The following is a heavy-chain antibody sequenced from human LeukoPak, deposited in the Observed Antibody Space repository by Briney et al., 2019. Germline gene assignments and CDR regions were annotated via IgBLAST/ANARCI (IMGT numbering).Heavy chain of an antibody. Sequence: GGSLRLSCAASGFTFSSYGMHRVRQAPGKGLEWVAVIWYDGSNKYYADSVKGRFTISRDNSKNTLYLQMNSLRAEDTAVYYCARGSGYYLVYFDYWGQGTLVTVSS. CDR3: ARGSGYYLVYFDY. CDR1: GFTFSSYG. V-gene: IGHV3-33*01. D-gene: IGHD3-22*01. J-gene: IGHJ4*02. CDR2: IWYDGSNK.